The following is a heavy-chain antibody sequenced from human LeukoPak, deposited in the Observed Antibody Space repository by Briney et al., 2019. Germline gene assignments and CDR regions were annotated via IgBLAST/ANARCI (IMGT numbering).Heavy chain of an antibody. CDR2: IGWNSGSI. CDR1: GFTFDDYA. D-gene: IGHD6-6*01. V-gene: IGHV3-9*03. J-gene: IGHJ3*02. Sequence: PGGSLRLSCAASGFTFDDYAMHWVRQAPGKGLEWVSGIGWNSGSIGYADSVKGRFTISRDNAKNSLYLQMNSLRAEDMALYYCAKGAGYSSSSAFDIWGQGTMVTVSS. CDR3: AKGAGYSSSSAFDI.